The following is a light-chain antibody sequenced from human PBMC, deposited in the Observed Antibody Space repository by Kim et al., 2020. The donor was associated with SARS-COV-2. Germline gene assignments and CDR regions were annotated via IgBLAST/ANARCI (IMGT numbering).Light chain of an antibody. V-gene: IGLV3-19*01. Sequence: SSELTQDPAVSVALGQTVRITCQGDSLRSYYASWYQQKPGQARVLVIYGKNNRPSGIPDRFSGSSSGNTASLTITGAQAEDEADYYCNSRDSSGNHLNVVFGGGTKLTVL. CDR2: GKN. CDR3: NSRDSSGNHLNVV. J-gene: IGLJ2*01. CDR1: SLRSYY.